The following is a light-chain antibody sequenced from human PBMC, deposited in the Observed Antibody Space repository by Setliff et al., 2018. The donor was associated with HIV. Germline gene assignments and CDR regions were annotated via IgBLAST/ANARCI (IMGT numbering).Light chain of an antibody. V-gene: IGLV1-40*01. CDR2: ANT. J-gene: IGLJ1*01. Sequence: QSALTQPPSVSGAPGQRVTISCTGSSSNIGADNDVHWYRQVPGTAPKLLIYANTNRPSGVPDRFSASKSGTSASLAITGLQAEDEADYYCQSYDDSLSGYVFGAGTKVTVL. CDR3: QSYDDSLSGYV. CDR1: SSNIGADND.